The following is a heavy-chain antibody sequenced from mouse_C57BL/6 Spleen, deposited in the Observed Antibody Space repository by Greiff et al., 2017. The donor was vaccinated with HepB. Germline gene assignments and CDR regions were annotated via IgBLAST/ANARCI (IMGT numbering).Heavy chain of an antibody. Sequence: QVQLQQSGAELVKPGASVKLSCKASGYTFTSYWMHWVKQRPGQGLEWIGMIHPNSGSTNYNEKFKSKATLTVDKSSSTAYMQLSSLTSEDSAVYYWARSQDWEGYFDVWGTGTTVTVSS. V-gene: IGHV1-64*01. CDR3: ARSQDWEGYFDV. J-gene: IGHJ1*03. D-gene: IGHD4-1*01. CDR2: IHPNSGST. CDR1: GYTFTSYW.